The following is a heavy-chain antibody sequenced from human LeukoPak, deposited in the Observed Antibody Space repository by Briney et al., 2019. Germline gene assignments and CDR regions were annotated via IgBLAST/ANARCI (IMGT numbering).Heavy chain of an antibody. J-gene: IGHJ6*03. CDR2: IYSGDNT. Sequence: GGSLRLSCAASGFTFSSYAMSWVRQAPGKGLEWVSVIYSGDNTYYADSVKGRFTISRDNSKNTLYLQMNSLRAEDTAVYYCARHGSITMIRGRLRYYYMDVWGKGTTVTISS. CDR1: GFTFSSYA. D-gene: IGHD3-10*01. V-gene: IGHV3-66*04. CDR3: ARHGSITMIRGRLRYYYMDV.